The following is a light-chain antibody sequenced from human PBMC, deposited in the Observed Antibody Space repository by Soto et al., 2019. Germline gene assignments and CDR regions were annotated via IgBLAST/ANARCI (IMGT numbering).Light chain of an antibody. J-gene: IGLJ3*02. V-gene: IGLV1-51*01. CDR3: GTWDSSLSVGV. Sequence: QSVLTQPPSVSAAPGQKVTISCSGSISNIGSKDVSWYQQLPGTAPKVLIYDNDKRPSGIPARFSGSKSGTSATLGITGLQTGDEADYYCGTWDSSLSVGVFGGGTKLTVL. CDR1: ISNIGSKD. CDR2: DND.